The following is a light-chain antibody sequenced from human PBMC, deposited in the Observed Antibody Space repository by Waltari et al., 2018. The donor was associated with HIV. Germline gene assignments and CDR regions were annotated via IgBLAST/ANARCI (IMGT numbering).Light chain of an antibody. Sequence: QSVLTQPPSASGTPGQRVTISCSGSSSNIGSNTVNWYQQLPGTAPKLLIYSNNRRPSGVPDRFSGSKSGTSASLAISGLQSEDEADYYCAAWDDSLNGPGVVFGGGTKLTVL. V-gene: IGLV1-44*01. CDR2: SNN. J-gene: IGLJ2*01. CDR1: SSNIGSNT. CDR3: AAWDDSLNGPGVV.